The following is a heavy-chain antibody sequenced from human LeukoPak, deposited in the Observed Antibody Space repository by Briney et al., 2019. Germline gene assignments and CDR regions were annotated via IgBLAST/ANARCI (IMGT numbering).Heavy chain of an antibody. Sequence: SVKVSCKASGYTFTSYYMHWVRQAPGQGLEWMGGIIPIFGTANYAQKFQGRVTITADESTSTAYMELSSLRSEDTAVYYCASSYCSSTSCYTPRDYYYYMDVWGKGTTVTVSS. V-gene: IGHV1-69*13. J-gene: IGHJ6*03. CDR1: GYTFTSYY. CDR3: ASSYCSSTSCYTPRDYYYYMDV. CDR2: IIPIFGTA. D-gene: IGHD2-2*02.